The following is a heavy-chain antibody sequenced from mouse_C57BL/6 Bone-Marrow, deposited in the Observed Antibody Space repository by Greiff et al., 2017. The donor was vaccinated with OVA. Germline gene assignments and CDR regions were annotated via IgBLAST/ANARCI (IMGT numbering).Heavy chain of an antibody. V-gene: IGHV5-4*01. CDR1: GFTFSSYA. J-gene: IGHJ3*01. CDR3: AREWGGNYPWFAY. Sequence: EVQRVESGGGLVKPGGSLKLSCAASGFTFSSYAMSWVRQTPEKRLEWVATISDGGSYTYYPDNVKGRFTISRDNAKNNLYLQMSHLKSEDTAMYYCAREWGGNYPWFAYWGQGTLVTVSA. CDR2: ISDGGSYT. D-gene: IGHD2-1*01.